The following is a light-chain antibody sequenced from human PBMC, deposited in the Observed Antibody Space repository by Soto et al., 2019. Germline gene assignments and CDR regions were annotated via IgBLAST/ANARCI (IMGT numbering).Light chain of an antibody. Sequence: IVVTLSPGTLSLSTGKNATLFCRAIQTIGSNYLAWYQQRPGQAPRLLIYAASKRATGIPGRFSGSGSGTEFTLTISRLEPEDLAFYYCQQHDTSLTWTFGQGTKVDIK. CDR2: AAS. V-gene: IGKV3-20*01. J-gene: IGKJ1*01. CDR3: QQHDTSLTWT. CDR1: QTIGSNY.